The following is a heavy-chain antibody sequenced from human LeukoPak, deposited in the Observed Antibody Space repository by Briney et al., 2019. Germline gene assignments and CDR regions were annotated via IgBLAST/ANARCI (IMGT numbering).Heavy chain of an antibody. Sequence: SETLSLTCTVSSGSISSSTYYWGWIRQPPGKGLEWIGTIYYTGSTYYNPSLKSRVTISVDTSKNQFSLKLSSVTAADTAVYYCARGYSYGHLEYWGQGTLVTVSS. J-gene: IGHJ4*02. CDR2: IYYTGST. V-gene: IGHV4-39*07. D-gene: IGHD5-18*01. CDR1: SGSISSSTYY. CDR3: ARGYSYGHLEY.